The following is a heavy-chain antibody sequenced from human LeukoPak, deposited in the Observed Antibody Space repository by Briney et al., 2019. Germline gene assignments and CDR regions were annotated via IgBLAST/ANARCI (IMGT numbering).Heavy chain of an antibody. CDR3: AKDGSSWPFFNY. CDR2: FHSTGTT. V-gene: IGHV4-4*07. J-gene: IGHJ4*02. CDR1: VGSIDSNS. Sequence: PSETLSLTCTVPVGSIDSNSWSWIRQPAGKGLEWIGRFHSTGTTNYNPSLKGRVTMSVDTSKKQFSLTLNSVTAADTALYFCAKDGSSWPFFNYWGLGTLVTVSS. D-gene: IGHD6-13*01.